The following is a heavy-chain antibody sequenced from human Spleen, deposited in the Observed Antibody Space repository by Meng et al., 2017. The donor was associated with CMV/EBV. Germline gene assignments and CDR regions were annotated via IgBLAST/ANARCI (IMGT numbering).Heavy chain of an antibody. CDR1: GFTFSSYE. Sequence: GGSLRLSCAASGFTFSSYEMNWVRQAPGKGLEWVSYISSSGSTIYYADSVKGRFTISRDNAKNSLYLQMNSLRAEDTAVYYCARDFWSGYPLGAFDIWGQGTMVTVSS. CDR2: ISSSGSTI. CDR3: ARDFWSGYPLGAFDI. J-gene: IGHJ3*02. V-gene: IGHV3-48*03. D-gene: IGHD3-3*01.